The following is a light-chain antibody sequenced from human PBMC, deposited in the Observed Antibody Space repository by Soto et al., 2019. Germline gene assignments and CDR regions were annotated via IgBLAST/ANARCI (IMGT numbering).Light chain of an antibody. CDR3: QEDNEWPPFN. V-gene: IGKV3D-20*02. CDR2: AAS. CDR1: QSVSSSY. Sequence: EIVLTLSPGKMSLSPKDRAIVCCRASQSVSSSYLAWYQQKPGQAPRLVIYAASTRATGIPDRFSGSVSGTEFTHTIRRLQSEDLAVYSCQEDNEWPPFNFGQGTRLEIK. J-gene: IGKJ5*01.